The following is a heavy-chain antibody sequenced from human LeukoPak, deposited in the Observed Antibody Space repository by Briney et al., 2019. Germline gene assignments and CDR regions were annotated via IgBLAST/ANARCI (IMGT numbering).Heavy chain of an antibody. V-gene: IGHV3-23*01. D-gene: IGHD6-13*01. CDR3: ARGPLIAAAGTW. Sequence: GGSLRLSCAASGFTFSNSAMSWVRQAPGKGLEWVSAISGSGATTYYADSVKGRFTISRDVSKNTLFLQMNSLRAVDTAVYYCARGPLIAAAGTWWGQGTLVTVSS. CDR1: GFTFSNSA. J-gene: IGHJ4*02. CDR2: ISGSGATT.